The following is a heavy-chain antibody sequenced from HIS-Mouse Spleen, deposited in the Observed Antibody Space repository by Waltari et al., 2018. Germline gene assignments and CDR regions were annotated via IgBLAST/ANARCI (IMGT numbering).Heavy chain of an antibody. J-gene: IGHJ4*02. CDR2: ISYDGSNK. CDR3: AKGEGSSSVDY. D-gene: IGHD6-6*01. V-gene: IGHV3-30*18. Sequence: QVQLVESGGGVVQPGRSLRLPCAAAGFTFRSYCMPWARQGPGKGLEWVAVISYDGSNKYYADSVKGRFTISRDNSKNTLYLQMNSLRAEDKAVYYCAKGEGSSSVDYWGQGTLVTVSS. CDR1: GFTFRSYC.